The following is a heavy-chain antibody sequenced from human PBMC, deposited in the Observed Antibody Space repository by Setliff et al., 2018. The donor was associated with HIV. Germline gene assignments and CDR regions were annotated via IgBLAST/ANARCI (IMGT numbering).Heavy chain of an antibody. CDR2: ISGYSGNT. J-gene: IGHJ4*02. V-gene: IGHV1-18*01. Sequence: GASVKVSCKGSGYIFNSYGMSWVRQAPGQGLEWMGWISGYSGNTNVAQKFQGRLIMTTDTSTTTVYMELRSLRSDDTAVYFCARGWSGVAVAGIPRFEYWGQGTLVTVSS. CDR3: ARGWSGVAVAGIPRFEY. D-gene: IGHD6-19*01. CDR1: GYIFNSYG.